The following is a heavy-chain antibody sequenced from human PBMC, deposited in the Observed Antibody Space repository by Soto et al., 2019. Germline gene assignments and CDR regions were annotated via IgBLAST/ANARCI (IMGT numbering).Heavy chain of an antibody. Sequence: GGSLRLSCAASGFTVSSNYMSWVRQAPGKGLEWVSVIYSGGSTYYADSVKGRFTISRDNSKNTLYLQMNSLGAEDTAVYYCARMNIVVVVAATPSWFDPWGQGTLVTVS. CDR3: ARMNIVVVVAATPSWFDP. V-gene: IGHV3-66*01. CDR1: GFTVSSNY. CDR2: IYSGGST. J-gene: IGHJ5*02. D-gene: IGHD2-15*01.